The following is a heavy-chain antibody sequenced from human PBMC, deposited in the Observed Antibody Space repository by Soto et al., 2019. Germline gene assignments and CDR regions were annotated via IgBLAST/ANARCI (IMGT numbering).Heavy chain of an antibody. CDR3: ARVLDYDFWSGTTPVDY. D-gene: IGHD3-3*01. J-gene: IGHJ4*02. V-gene: IGHV1-18*01. CDR1: GYTFTSYG. Sequence: ASVKVSCKASGYTFTSYGISWVRQAPGQGLEWMGWISAYNGNTNYAQKLQGRVTMTTDTSTSTAYMELRSLRSDDTAVYYCARVLDYDFWSGTTPVDYRGQGTLVTVSS. CDR2: ISAYNGNT.